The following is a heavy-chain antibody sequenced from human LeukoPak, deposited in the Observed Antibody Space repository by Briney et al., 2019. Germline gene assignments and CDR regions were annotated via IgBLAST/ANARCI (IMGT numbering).Heavy chain of an antibody. CDR3: ARHCCSGPAKRVFDI. V-gene: IGHV4-39*01. CDR1: GGSIISSDYH. Sequence: SETLSLTCTVSGGSIISSDYHRGWVRQPPGKGLEWIRTISYSGNTDYNPSLRSRVTISVDTSNNQFSLRLGSVTAADTAVYHCARHCCSGPAKRVFDIWGQGTMVTVSS. J-gene: IGHJ3*02. D-gene: IGHD2-15*01. CDR2: ISYSGNT.